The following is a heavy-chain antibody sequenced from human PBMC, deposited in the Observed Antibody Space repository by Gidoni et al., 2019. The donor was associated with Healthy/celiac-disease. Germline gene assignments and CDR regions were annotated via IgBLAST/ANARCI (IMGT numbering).Heavy chain of an antibody. CDR2: IDPSASYP. CDR3: ARIAGPYYDILTGPSYYYGMDV. J-gene: IGHJ6*02. V-gene: IGHV5-10-1*03. Sequence: EVQLVQSGAEVKKPGESLRISGKGSGYSFTSYWHRGVRQMPGKGLEWMGRIDPSASYPNSSPSFQGHVTISADKSISTAYLQWSSLKASDTAMYYCARIAGPYYDILTGPSYYYGMDVWGQGTTVTVSS. CDR1: GYSFTSYW. D-gene: IGHD3-9*01.